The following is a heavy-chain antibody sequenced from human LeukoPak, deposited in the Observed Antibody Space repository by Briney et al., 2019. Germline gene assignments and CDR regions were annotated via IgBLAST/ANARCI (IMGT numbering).Heavy chain of an antibody. J-gene: IGHJ6*03. CDR3: AKDRKRSAITMIRGVRGYSYYYMDV. CDR2: MNPNSGNT. CDR1: GYTFTSYD. V-gene: IGHV1-8*02. D-gene: IGHD3-10*01. Sequence: ASVKVSCKASGYTFTSYDINWVRQATGRGLEWMGWMNPNSGNTGYAQKLQGRITMTTDTSTSTAYMELRSLRTEDTAVYYCAKDRKRSAITMIRGVRGYSYYYMDVWGKGTTVTISS.